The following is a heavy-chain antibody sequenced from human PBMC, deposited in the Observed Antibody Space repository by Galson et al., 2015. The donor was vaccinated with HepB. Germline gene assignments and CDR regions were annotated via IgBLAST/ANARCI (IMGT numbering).Heavy chain of an antibody. D-gene: IGHD5-18*01. Sequence: SVKVSCKASGGTFSSYAISWVRQAPGQGLEWMGGIIPIFGTANYAQKFQGRVTITADESTSTAYMELSSLRSEDTAVYYCARGGTAMVTFGAFDIWGQGTMVTVSS. J-gene: IGHJ3*02. CDR1: GGTFSSYA. CDR2: IIPIFGTA. CDR3: ARGGTAMVTFGAFDI. V-gene: IGHV1-69*13.